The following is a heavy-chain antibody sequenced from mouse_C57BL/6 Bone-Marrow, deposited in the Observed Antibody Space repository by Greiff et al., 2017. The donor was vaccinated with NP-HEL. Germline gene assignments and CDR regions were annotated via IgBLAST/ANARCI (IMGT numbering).Heavy chain of an antibody. Sequence: VQVVESGAELARPGASVKLSCKASGYTFTSYGISWVKQRTGQGLEWIGEIYPRSGNTYYNEKFKGKATLTADKSSSTAYMELRSLTSEDSAVYFCARSYYYDYFDYWGQGTTLTVSS. CDR3: ARSYYYDYFDY. CDR1: GYTFTSYG. V-gene: IGHV1-81*01. CDR2: IYPRSGNT. D-gene: IGHD1-1*01. J-gene: IGHJ2*01.